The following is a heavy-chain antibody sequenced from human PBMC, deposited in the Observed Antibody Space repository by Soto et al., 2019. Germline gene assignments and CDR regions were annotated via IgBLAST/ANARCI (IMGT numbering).Heavy chain of an antibody. CDR3: VRDRYSSGKAVFDY. V-gene: IGHV3-30-3*01. Sequence: QVQLVESGGGVVQPGRSLRLSCAASGFTFSSYSMHWVRQPPGKGLEWVTLMSYDGSDEYYADSVKGRFTISRDNSKDTLYLQMNSLRPEDTALYYCVRDRYSSGKAVFDYWGQGTQVTVSS. CDR1: GFTFSSYS. D-gene: IGHD6-19*01. J-gene: IGHJ4*02. CDR2: MSYDGSDE.